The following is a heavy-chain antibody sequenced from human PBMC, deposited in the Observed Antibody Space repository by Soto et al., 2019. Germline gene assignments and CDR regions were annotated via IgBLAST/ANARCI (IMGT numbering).Heavy chain of an antibody. D-gene: IGHD1-20*01. Sequence: QVQLVQSGAEVKKPGASVKVSCKASGGTFSSYVISWVRQAPGQGLEWMGGVMPIFGTTNYAQKFQGRVTITADESTSTAYMELSSLKSEDTAVYYCARLPSGIRPTLEGGLDVWGQGTTVTIAS. J-gene: IGHJ6*02. V-gene: IGHV1-69*12. CDR2: VMPIFGTT. CDR3: ARLPSGIRPTLEGGLDV. CDR1: GGTFSSYV.